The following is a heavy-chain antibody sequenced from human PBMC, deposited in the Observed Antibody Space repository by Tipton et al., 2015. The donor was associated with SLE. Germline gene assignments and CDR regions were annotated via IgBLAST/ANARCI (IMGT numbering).Heavy chain of an antibody. Sequence: SLRLSCAASGFTFDNYAMHWVRQPPGKGLEWVSGINWNSASIGYADSVKGRFTISRDNAKNSLYLQMNSLRLEDTALYYCAKGAYAGDWYFDLWGRGTLVTVSS. CDR1: GFTFDNYA. CDR2: INWNSASI. J-gene: IGHJ2*01. CDR3: AKGAYAGDWYFDL. D-gene: IGHD5-12*01. V-gene: IGHV3-9*01.